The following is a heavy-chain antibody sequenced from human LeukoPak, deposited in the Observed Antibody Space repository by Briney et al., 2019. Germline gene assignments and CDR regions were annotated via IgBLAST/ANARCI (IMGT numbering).Heavy chain of an antibody. Sequence: GSPRLSCAASGFTFSDYYMSWIRQAPGKGLEWVSYISSSGSTIYYADSVKGRFTISRDNAKNSLYLQMNSLRAEDTALYYCAKDMGFINYYGMDVWGQGTTVTVSS. J-gene: IGHJ6*02. D-gene: IGHD3-10*01. CDR1: GFTFSDYY. V-gene: IGHV3-11*01. CDR2: ISSSGSTI. CDR3: AKDMGFINYYGMDV.